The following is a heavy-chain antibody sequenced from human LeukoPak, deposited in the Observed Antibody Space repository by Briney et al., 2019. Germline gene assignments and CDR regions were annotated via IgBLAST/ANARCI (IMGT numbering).Heavy chain of an antibody. V-gene: IGHV3-30*02. D-gene: IGHD6-13*01. J-gene: IGHJ3*02. CDR2: IRYDGSNK. CDR1: GFTFSSYG. CDR3: AKERYSSARREAFDI. Sequence: GGSLRLSCAASGFTFSSYGMHWVRQAPGKGLEWVAFIRYDGSNKYYADSVKGRFTISRDNSKNTLYLQMNSLRAEDTAVYYCAKERYSSARREAFDIWGQGTMVTVSS.